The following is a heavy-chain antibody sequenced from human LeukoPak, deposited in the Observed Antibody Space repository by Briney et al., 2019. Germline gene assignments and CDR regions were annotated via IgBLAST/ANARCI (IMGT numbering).Heavy chain of an antibody. CDR3: ARGTGYSSGWYWFDYFDY. V-gene: IGHV3-23*01. D-gene: IGHD6-19*01. CDR2: ISGSGGST. CDR1: GFTFSSYA. J-gene: IGHJ4*02. Sequence: GGSLRLSCAASGFTFSSYAMSWVRQAPGKGLEWVSAISGSGGSTYYADSVKGRFTISRDNSKNTLYLQMNSLRAEDTAVYYCARGTGYSSGWYWFDYFDYWGQGTLVTVSS.